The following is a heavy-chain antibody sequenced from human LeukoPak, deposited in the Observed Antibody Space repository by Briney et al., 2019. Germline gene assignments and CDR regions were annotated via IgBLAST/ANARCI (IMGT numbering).Heavy chain of an antibody. J-gene: IGHJ4*02. CDR3: ARDSRGGSYFDY. V-gene: IGHV4-59*01. CDR2: IYYSGST. Sequence: SETLSLTCTVSGGSISSYYWSWIRQPPGKGLEWIGYIYYSGSTNYNPSLKSRVTISVDTSKNQFSLKLSSVTAADTAVYYCARDSRGGSYFDYWGQGTLVTVSS. D-gene: IGHD1-26*01. CDR1: GGSISSYY.